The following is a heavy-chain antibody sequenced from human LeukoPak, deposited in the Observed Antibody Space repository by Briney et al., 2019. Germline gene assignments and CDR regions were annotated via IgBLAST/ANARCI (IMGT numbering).Heavy chain of an antibody. Sequence: NPSETLSLTCTVSGGSXSSCYWSWIRQPPGKGLEWIGYIYXXXXXXXXXXXXXXXXXSXXTSXKQFSLKLSSVTAADTAVYYCARDFWTRFDPWGQGTLVTVSS. D-gene: IGHD3/OR15-3a*01. V-gene: IGHV4-59*01. CDR3: ARDFWTRFDP. CDR1: GGSXSSCY. J-gene: IGHJ5*02. CDR2: IYXXXXX.